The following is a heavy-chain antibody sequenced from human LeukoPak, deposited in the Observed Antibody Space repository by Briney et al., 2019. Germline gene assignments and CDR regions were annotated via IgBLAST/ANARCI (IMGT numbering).Heavy chain of an antibody. V-gene: IGHV5-51*01. CDR2: IYPGDSDT. Sequence: GESLKISCKGSGYSFTSYWIGWVRQMPGKGLEWMGIIYPGDSDTRYSPSFQGQVTISADKSISTAYLQWSSLTASDTAMYYCARQVACSGGSCYHSYADYWGQGTLVTVSS. CDR3: ARQVACSGGSCYHSYADY. CDR1: GYSFTSYW. J-gene: IGHJ4*02. D-gene: IGHD2-15*01.